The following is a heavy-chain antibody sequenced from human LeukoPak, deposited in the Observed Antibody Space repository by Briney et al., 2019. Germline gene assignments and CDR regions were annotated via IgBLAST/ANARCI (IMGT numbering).Heavy chain of an antibody. CDR2: INPSGGST. CDR3: ASSKWSSRPGMDV. V-gene: IGHV1-46*01. D-gene: IGHD2-8*01. J-gene: IGHJ6*02. Sequence: ASVKVSCKASGYTFTSYGISWVRQAPGQGLEWMGIINPSGGSTSYAQKFQGRVTMTRDTSTSTVYMELGSLRSEDTAVYYCASSKWSSRPGMDVWGQGTTVTVSS. CDR1: GYTFTSYG.